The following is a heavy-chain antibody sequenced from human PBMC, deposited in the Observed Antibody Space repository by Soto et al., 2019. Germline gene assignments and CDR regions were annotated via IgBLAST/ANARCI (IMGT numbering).Heavy chain of an antibody. V-gene: IGHV3-23*01. CDR3: AKMEGMYPWAYSLDY. D-gene: IGHD2-8*01. CDR1: GFTFSDFA. Sequence: EVQVLESGGGLVQPGGSLRLSCAATGFTFSDFAMSWVRQAPGKGLEWVSRIYGGGNGPHYADSVKGRVTISRDNSKNPLYLQMNGLRAEDTAVYCCAKMEGMYPWAYSLDYWGQGTLVTVSS. CDR2: IYGGGNGP. J-gene: IGHJ4*02.